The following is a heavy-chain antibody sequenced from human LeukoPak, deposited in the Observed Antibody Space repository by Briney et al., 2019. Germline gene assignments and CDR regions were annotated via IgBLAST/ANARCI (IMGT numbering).Heavy chain of an antibody. CDR3: AKDYSDYSNAFDI. Sequence: PGGSLRLSCAASGFTFSSYWMHWVRQAPGKGLVWVSRINSDGSSTSYADSVKGRFTISRDNAKNTLYLQMNSLRAEDTAVYYCAKDYSDYSNAFDIWGQGTMVTVSS. J-gene: IGHJ3*02. V-gene: IGHV3-74*01. CDR1: GFTFSSYW. D-gene: IGHD4-11*01. CDR2: INSDGSST.